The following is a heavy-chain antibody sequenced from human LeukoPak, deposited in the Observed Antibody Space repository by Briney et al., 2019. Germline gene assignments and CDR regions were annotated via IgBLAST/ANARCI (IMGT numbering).Heavy chain of an antibody. CDR2: IYYSGST. D-gene: IGHD1-26*01. J-gene: IGHJ3*02. Sequence: SETLSLTCTVSGGSISSSRYYWDWLRQPPGKGLEWIGSIYYSGSTYYNLSLKSRVTISVDTSKNQFSLKLSSVTAADTAVYYCARQSGGTYSPIDIWGQGTMVTVSS. CDR3: ARQSGGTYSPIDI. CDR1: GGSISSSRYY. V-gene: IGHV4-39*01.